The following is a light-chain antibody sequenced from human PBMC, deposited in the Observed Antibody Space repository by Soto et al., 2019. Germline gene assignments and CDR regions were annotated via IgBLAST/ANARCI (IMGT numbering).Light chain of an antibody. CDR2: AAS. Sequence: IQMTQSPSSLSASVGDRVTITCRASQGSRNDVGWYQQKPGKAPKLLIYAASSLQSGVPSRFSGRGSGTELTLTISRLKPDDFAAYYCQQCKSYSRTVGRGTKVNI. V-gene: IGKV1-17*01. J-gene: IGKJ1*01. CDR3: QQCKSYSRT. CDR1: QGSRND.